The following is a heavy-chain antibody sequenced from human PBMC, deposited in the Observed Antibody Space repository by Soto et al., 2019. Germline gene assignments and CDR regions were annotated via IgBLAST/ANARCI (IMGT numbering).Heavy chain of an antibody. CDR3: ASDQSDDYNSYLDF. Sequence: SETLSLACTVSGVSISPYYWRWIRQTPGKGLECIGSISSSGTTYYNPSLKSRAAMSVDTSKNHLSLSLTSVTSEDPAVYYCASDQSDDYNSYLDFWGQG. V-gene: IGHV4-59*01. CDR1: GVSISPYY. CDR2: ISSSGTT. J-gene: IGHJ6*03.